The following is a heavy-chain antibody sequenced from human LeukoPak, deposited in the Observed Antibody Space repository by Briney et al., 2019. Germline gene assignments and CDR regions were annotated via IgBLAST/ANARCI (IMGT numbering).Heavy chain of an antibody. J-gene: IGHJ4*02. CDR1: GFVFDDYD. CDR2: IRSDGYHT. CDR3: AKPSGSGVDY. Sequence: GGSLRLSCGASGFVFDDYDMHWVRQAPGKGLEWVAFIRSDGYHTYYTDSVKGRFIITRDNFKNTLYLQMNSLRFEDMAVYYCAKPSGSGVDYWGRGTRVTVSS. D-gene: IGHD1-26*01. V-gene: IGHV3-30*02.